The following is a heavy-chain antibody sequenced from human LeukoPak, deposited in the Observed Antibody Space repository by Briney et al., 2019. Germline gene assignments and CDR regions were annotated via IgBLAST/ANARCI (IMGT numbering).Heavy chain of an antibody. J-gene: IGHJ6*02. CDR3: ARVRYSNYAPYYYYYGMDV. Sequence: ASVTVSYKASGYTFTGYYMHWVRQAPGQGLEWMGWINPNSGGTNYAQKFQGRVTMTRDTSISTAYMELSRLRSDDTAVYYCARVRYSNYAPYYYYYGMDVWGQGTTVTVSS. CDR2: INPNSGGT. CDR1: GYTFTGYY. D-gene: IGHD4-11*01. V-gene: IGHV1-2*02.